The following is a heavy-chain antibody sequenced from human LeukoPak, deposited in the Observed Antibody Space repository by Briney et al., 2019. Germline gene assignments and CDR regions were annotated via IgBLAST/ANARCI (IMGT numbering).Heavy chain of an antibody. CDR3: ARSGYSSTWYLQNFELDY. CDR2: INSDGSST. CDR1: GFTFSSYW. Sequence: GGSLRLSCAASGFTFSSYWMHWVRQVPGKGLVWVSRINSDGSSTTYADSVKGRFTISRDNAKNSLYLQMNSLRAEDTAVYFCARSGYSSTWYLQNFELDYWGQGTLVTVSS. J-gene: IGHJ4*02. D-gene: IGHD2-2*01. V-gene: IGHV3-74*01.